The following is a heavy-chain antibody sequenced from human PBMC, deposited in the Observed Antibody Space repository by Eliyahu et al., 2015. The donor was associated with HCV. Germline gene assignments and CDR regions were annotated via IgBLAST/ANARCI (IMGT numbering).Heavy chain of an antibody. Sequence: QVQLQESGPGLVKPSETLSLTCTVPGGSXSSGSYYWSWIRQPPGKGLEWIGYIYYSGSTNYNPSLKSRVTISVDTSKNQFSLKLSSVTAADTAVYYCARYQQLSYYFDYWGQGTLVTVSS. V-gene: IGHV4-61*01. D-gene: IGHD2-2*01. CDR3: ARYQQLSYYFDY. J-gene: IGHJ4*02. CDR2: IYYSGST. CDR1: GGSXSSGSYY.